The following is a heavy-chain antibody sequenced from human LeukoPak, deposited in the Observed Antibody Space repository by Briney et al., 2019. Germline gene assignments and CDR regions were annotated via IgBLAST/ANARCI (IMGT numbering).Heavy chain of an antibody. V-gene: IGHV1-18*01. J-gene: IGHJ6*02. CDR1: GYTFTSYG. CDR3: ARDYDFWSGYYVYYYYGMDV. D-gene: IGHD3-3*01. CDR2: ISAYNGNT. Sequence: ASVKVSCTASGYTFTSYGISWVRQAPGQGLEWMGWISAYNGNTNYAQKLQGRVTMTTDTSTSTAYMELRSLRSDDTAVYYCARDYDFWSGYYVYYYYGMDVWGQGTTVTVSS.